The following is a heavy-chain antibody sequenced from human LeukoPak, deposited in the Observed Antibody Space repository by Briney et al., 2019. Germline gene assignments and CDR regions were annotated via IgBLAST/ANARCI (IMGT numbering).Heavy chain of an antibody. D-gene: IGHD6-19*01. CDR3: ARDKVAGTNWYFDL. CDR1: GGSISSYY. J-gene: IGHJ2*01. CDR2: IYYSGST. V-gene: IGHV4-59*01. Sequence: PSETPSLTCTVSGGSISSYYWSWIRQPPGKGLEWIGYIYYSGSTNYNPPLKSRVTISVDTSKNQFSLKLSSVTAADTAVYYCARDKVAGTNWYFDLWGRGTLVTVSS.